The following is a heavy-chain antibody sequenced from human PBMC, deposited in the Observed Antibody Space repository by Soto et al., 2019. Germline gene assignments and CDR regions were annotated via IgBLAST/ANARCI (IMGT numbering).Heavy chain of an antibody. D-gene: IGHD3-22*01. CDR3: ARWAVVVITPSFAY. CDR1: GGAFSSYA. CDR2: IIPIFGTA. Sequence: SVKVSCKVSGGAFSSYAISWVRQAPGQGLEWMGGIIPIFGTANYAQKFQGRVTITADESTSTAYMELSSLRSEDTAVYYCARWAVVVITPSFAYWGQGPLVPVSP. J-gene: IGHJ4*02. V-gene: IGHV1-69*01.